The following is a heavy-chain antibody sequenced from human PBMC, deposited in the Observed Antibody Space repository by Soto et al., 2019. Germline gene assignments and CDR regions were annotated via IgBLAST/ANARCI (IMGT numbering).Heavy chain of an antibody. D-gene: IGHD1-26*01. CDR1: GFTFSNAW. V-gene: IGHV3-15*07. Sequence: EVQLVESGGGLVKPGGSLRLSCAASGFTFSNAWMNWVRQAPGKGLEWVGRIKSQTDGGTTDYAAPVKGRFTISRDDSKNTLYLQMNSLKTEDPAVYYCTTHIPGGKVGATKLWGQGPLVTVSS. J-gene: IGHJ4*02. CDR2: IKSQTDGGTT. CDR3: TTHIPGGKVGATKL.